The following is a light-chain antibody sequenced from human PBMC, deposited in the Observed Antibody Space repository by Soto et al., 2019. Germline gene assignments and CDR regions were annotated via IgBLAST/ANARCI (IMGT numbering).Light chain of an antibody. J-gene: IGKJ5*01. CDR3: QKYNSAPHIT. Sequence: DIQMTQSPSSLSASVGDRVTITCRASQGISNYLAWYQQKPGKVPKLLIYAASTLQSGVTSRFSGSGSGTDFTLTISSLQPEDVATYYCQKYNSAPHITFGQGTRLEIK. CDR2: AAS. CDR1: QGISNY. V-gene: IGKV1-27*01.